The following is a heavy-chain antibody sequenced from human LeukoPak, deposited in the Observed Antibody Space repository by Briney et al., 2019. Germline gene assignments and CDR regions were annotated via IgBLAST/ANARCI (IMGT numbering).Heavy chain of an antibody. Sequence: SVKVSCKASGGTFSSYAISWVRQAPGQGLEWMGRIIPILGIANYAQKFQGRVTMTRDTSTSTVYMELSSLRSEDTAVYYCARDGIAVAGSFDYWGQGTLVTVSS. D-gene: IGHD6-19*01. J-gene: IGHJ4*02. CDR3: ARDGIAVAGSFDY. V-gene: IGHV1-69*04. CDR2: IIPILGIA. CDR1: GGTFSSYA.